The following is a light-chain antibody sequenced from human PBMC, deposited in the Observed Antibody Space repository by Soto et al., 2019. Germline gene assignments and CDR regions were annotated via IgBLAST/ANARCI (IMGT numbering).Light chain of an antibody. CDR1: QGISRW. Sequence: IQMTQSPSSVSASVGDRVTITCRASQGISRWLAWYQQKPGKAPKLLIYTASRLQSGVPSRFSGSGSGTDFTLTISSLQPEDFATYYCQQTNSFPFPFGPGTKVHIK. V-gene: IGKV1-12*01. CDR2: TAS. CDR3: QQTNSFPFP. J-gene: IGKJ3*01.